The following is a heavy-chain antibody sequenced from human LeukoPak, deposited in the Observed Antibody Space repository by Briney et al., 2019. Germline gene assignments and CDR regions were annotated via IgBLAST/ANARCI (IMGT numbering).Heavy chain of an antibody. CDR2: IAYNGGSQ. CDR3: AKDGGLWVSAHWGDS. Sequence: GGSLRLSCAVSGFTFSNHAMHWVRQAPGKGLEWVATIAYNGGSQNYVGSVRGRFTISRDNSKDTLYLQMNSLRVEDTGVYYCAKDGGLWVSAHWGDSWGRGTLVTVSS. CDR1: GFTFSNHA. V-gene: IGHV3-30-3*02. D-gene: IGHD7-27*01. J-gene: IGHJ4*02.